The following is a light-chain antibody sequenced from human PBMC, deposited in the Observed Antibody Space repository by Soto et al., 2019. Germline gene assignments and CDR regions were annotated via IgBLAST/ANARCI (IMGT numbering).Light chain of an antibody. CDR1: SSDVGSYNL. J-gene: IGLJ3*02. CDR2: EGS. Sequence: QSALTQPASVSGSPGQSITISCTGTSSDVGSYNLVSWYQQHPGKAPKLMIYEGSKRPSGVSNRFSGSKSGNTASLTISGLQADDEADYYCCSYAGNFIWVFGGGTK. CDR3: CSYAGNFIWV. V-gene: IGLV2-23*01.